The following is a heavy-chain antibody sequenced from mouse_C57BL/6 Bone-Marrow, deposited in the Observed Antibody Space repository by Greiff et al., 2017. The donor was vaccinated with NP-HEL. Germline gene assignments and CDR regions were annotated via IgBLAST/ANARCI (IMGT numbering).Heavy chain of an antibody. V-gene: IGHV14-4*01. CDR3: TTGAFDY. Sequence: VQLQQSGAELVRPGASVKLSCTASGFNIKDDYMHWVKQSPEQGLEWIGWIAPVNGDTESASNFQVKATITADTSSNTAYLQLSSLTSEDTAVYYCTTGAFDYWGQGTTLTVSS. CDR1: GFNIKDDY. CDR2: IAPVNGDT. J-gene: IGHJ2*01.